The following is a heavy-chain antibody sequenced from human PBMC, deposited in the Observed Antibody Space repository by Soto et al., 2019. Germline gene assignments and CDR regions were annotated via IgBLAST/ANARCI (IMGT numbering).Heavy chain of an antibody. V-gene: IGHV3-11*01. D-gene: IGHD6-19*01. J-gene: IGHJ4*02. CDR1: GFSFSDYY. Sequence: QVQLVESGGGLVKPGGSLRLSCAASGFSFSDYYVTWIRQAPGKGLEWVSYISSGGTIIYYADSVKGRFTISRDNAKNSLYLQMNSLRVEDTAVYYCAREDRGWSFDYWGQGTLVTVSS. CDR3: AREDRGWSFDY. CDR2: ISSGGTII.